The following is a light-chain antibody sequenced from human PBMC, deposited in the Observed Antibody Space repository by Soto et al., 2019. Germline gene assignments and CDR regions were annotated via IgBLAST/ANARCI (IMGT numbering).Light chain of an antibody. Sequence: QSVLTQPPSASGTPGQRVSISCYGSSSNIGSDSVNWSQQLPGTTPKLLIYSNSQRPSGVPGRFSGSKSGTSASLAISGLQSEDEADYYCAAWDDSLNGYVFGTGPKLTVL. CDR1: SSNIGSDS. V-gene: IGLV1-44*01. J-gene: IGLJ1*01. CDR2: SNS. CDR3: AAWDDSLNGYV.